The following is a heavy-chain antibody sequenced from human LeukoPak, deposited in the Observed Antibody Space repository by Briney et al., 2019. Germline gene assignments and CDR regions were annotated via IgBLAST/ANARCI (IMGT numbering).Heavy chain of an antibody. CDR2: IYYSGST. J-gene: IGHJ4*02. D-gene: IGHD5-12*01. V-gene: IGHV4-59*01. CDR1: GGSISSYY. Sequence: SETLSLTCTVSGGSISSYYWSWIRQPPGKGLEWIGYIYYSGSTNYNPSLKSRVTISVDTSKNQFSLKLSSVTAADTAVYYCARVAGLRSGFDYWGQGTLVTVSS. CDR3: ARVAGLRSGFDY.